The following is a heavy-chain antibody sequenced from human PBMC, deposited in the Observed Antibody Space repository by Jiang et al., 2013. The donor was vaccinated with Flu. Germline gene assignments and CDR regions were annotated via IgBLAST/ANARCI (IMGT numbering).Heavy chain of an antibody. Sequence: GPGLVKPSETLSLTCAVSGGSLSSHYWSWIRQPPNGGLEWIGNILSSGSANYNPSLESRLTISIDTSKNQFSLRLTSVTAADTAVYFCARVVNNGWPRARFDYWGQGTLVTVSS. CDR3: ARVVNNGWPRARFDY. V-gene: IGHV4-59*08. D-gene: IGHD6-19*01. CDR2: ILSSGSA. J-gene: IGHJ4*02. CDR1: GGSLSSHY.